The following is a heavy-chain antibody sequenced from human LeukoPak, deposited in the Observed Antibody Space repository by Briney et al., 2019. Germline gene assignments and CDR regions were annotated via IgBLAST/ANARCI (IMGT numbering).Heavy chain of an antibody. Sequence: GGSLRLSCTASGFTFSSYGMHWVRQAPGKGLEWVAVISYDGSNKYYADSVKGRFTISRDNSKNTLYLQMNSLRAEDTAVYNCAKTYSSSWYGRPSIDYWGQGTLVTVSS. CDR3: AKTYSSSWYGRPSIDY. J-gene: IGHJ4*02. V-gene: IGHV3-30*18. D-gene: IGHD6-13*01. CDR2: ISYDGSNK. CDR1: GFTFSSYG.